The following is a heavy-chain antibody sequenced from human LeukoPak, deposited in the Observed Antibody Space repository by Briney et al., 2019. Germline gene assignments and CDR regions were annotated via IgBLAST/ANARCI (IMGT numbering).Heavy chain of an antibody. CDR2: IFYSGST. CDR1: GGSISSGDYY. Sequence: SQTLSLPCTVSGGSISSGDYYWSWIRAPPGKGLEWIVYIFYSGSTYYNPSLKSRVTISVDTSKNQFSLKLSSVTAVDTAVYYCARDEVGATTFDYWGQGTLVTVSS. J-gene: IGHJ4*02. V-gene: IGHV4-30-4*08. D-gene: IGHD1-26*01. CDR3: ARDEVGATTFDY.